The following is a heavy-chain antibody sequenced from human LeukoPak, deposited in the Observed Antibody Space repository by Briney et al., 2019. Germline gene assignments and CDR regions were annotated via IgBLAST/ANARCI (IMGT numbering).Heavy chain of an antibody. CDR2: ISGSGGST. J-gene: IGHJ3*02. CDR1: GFTFXSYA. CDR3: AKDFRGAEYDAFDI. V-gene: IGHV3-23*01. Sequence: PGGSLRLSXAXSGFTFXSYAMSWVRQAPGKGLEWVSAISGSGGSTYYADSVKGRFTISRDNSKNTLYLQMNSLRAEDTAVYYCAKDFRGAEYDAFDIWGQGTMVTVSS. D-gene: IGHD3-10*01.